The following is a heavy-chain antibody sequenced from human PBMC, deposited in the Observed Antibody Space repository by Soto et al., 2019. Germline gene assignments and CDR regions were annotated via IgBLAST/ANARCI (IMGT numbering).Heavy chain of an antibody. CDR3: ALSGYSYGYGRFDY. V-gene: IGHV1-3*01. J-gene: IGHJ4*02. Sequence: ASVEVSCKASGYAFTSYAMHWVRQAPGQRLEWMGWINAGNGNTKYSQKFQGRVTITRDTSASTAYMELSSLRSEDTAVYYCALSGYSYGYGRFDYWGQGTLVTVSS. D-gene: IGHD5-18*01. CDR2: INAGNGNT. CDR1: GYAFTSYA.